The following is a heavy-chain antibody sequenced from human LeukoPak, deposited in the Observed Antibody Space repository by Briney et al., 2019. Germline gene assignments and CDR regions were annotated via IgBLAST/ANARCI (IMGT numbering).Heavy chain of an antibody. J-gene: IGHJ4*02. Sequence: ASVKVSLKASGGTFSSYAIRWVRQAPGQGLEWMGGIIPIFGTANYAQKFQGRVTITADESTSTAYMELSSLRSEDTAVYYCASTLRGGYSYGYSWYYWGQGTLVTVSS. V-gene: IGHV1-69*13. D-gene: IGHD5-18*01. CDR2: IIPIFGTA. CDR1: GGTFSSYA. CDR3: ASTLRGGYSYGYSWYY.